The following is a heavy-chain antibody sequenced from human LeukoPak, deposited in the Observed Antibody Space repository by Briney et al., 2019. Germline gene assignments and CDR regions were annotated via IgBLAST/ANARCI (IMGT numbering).Heavy chain of an antibody. V-gene: IGHV4-59*08. J-gene: IGHJ4*02. CDR3: ARLGRWLQF. CDR1: GGSFSGYY. CDR2: INYSGST. Sequence: SETLSLTCAVYGGSFSGYYWSWIRQPPGKGLEWIGCINYSGSTNYNPSLKSRVTISVDTSKNQFSLKLSSVTAADTAVYYCARLGRWLQFWGQGTLVTVSS. D-gene: IGHD5-24*01.